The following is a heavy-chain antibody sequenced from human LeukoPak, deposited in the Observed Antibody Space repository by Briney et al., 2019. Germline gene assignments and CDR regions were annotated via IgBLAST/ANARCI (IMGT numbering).Heavy chain of an antibody. Sequence: SETLSLTCTVSGGSISSYYWSWIRQPPGKGLEWIGYIYYSGSTNYNPSLKSRVTISVDTSKNQFSLKLSSVTAADTAVYYCARAGRSSGWSHYYYYYYGMDVWGQGTTVPVSS. CDR3: ARAGRSSGWSHYYYYYYGMDV. CDR2: IYYSGST. V-gene: IGHV4-59*01. D-gene: IGHD6-19*01. CDR1: GGSISSYY. J-gene: IGHJ6*02.